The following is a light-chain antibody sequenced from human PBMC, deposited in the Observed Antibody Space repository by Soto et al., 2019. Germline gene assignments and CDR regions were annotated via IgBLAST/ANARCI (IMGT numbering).Light chain of an antibody. CDR3: QKYNSAPLT. V-gene: IGKV1-27*01. Sequence: DVQMTQSPSSLSAFVGDRVTITCRASQGIAPYLAWFQQKPGKVPKLLIYATSTLQSGVPSRFRGSGSGTYFTLTINSLQPEEVGTYYCQKYNSAPLTFGGGTKVEIK. CDR2: ATS. CDR1: QGIAPY. J-gene: IGKJ4*01.